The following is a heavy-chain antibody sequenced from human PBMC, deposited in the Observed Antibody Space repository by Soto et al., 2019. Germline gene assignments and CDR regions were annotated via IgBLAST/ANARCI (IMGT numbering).Heavy chain of an antibody. V-gene: IGHV4-61*01. D-gene: IGHD3-3*01. Sequence: SETLSLTCTVSGGSFKSGSYSWSWIRQPPGKGLEWIGYVYHTRRTSYNPSLKSRVSISMDTSKNQFSLNLDSVTAADTAVYFCARDFAYFDSWGQGTLVTV. CDR1: GGSFKSGSYS. CDR3: ARDFAYFDS. CDR2: VYHTRRT. J-gene: IGHJ4*02.